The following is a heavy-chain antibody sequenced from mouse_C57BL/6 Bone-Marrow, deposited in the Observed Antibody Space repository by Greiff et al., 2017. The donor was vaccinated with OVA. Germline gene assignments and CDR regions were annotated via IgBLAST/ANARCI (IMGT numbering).Heavy chain of an antibody. J-gene: IGHJ1*01. D-gene: IGHD1-1*01. CDR2: INPNYGTT. CDR1: GYSFTDYN. Sequence: VQLQQSGPELVKPGASLKISCKASGYSFTDYNMNWVKQSNGKSLEWIGVINPNYGTTSYNQKLKGKATFAVDQSSSTAYMQLNSLTSEDSAVYYCAFYYGSSYRYFDVWGAGTPVTVSS. CDR3: AFYYGSSYRYFDV. V-gene: IGHV1-39*01.